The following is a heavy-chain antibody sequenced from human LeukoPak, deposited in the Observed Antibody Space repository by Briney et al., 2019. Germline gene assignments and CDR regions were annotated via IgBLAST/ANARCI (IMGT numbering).Heavy chain of an antibody. CDR2: ISGSDGNA. CDR1: GFIFSNYA. J-gene: IGHJ4*02. D-gene: IGHD3-10*01. V-gene: IGHV3-23*01. Sequence: GGSLRLSCAASGFIFSNYAMSWVRQAPGKGLEWVSSISGSDGNAYYADSVKGRFTISRDNSKNTLYLQMNSLRAEDTAIYYCAKAQRGSGTYYNPYFDYWGQGTLVTVSS. CDR3: AKAQRGSGTYYNPYFDY.